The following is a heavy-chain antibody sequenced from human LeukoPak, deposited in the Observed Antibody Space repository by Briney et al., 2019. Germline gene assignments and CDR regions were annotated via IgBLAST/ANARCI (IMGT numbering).Heavy chain of an antibody. J-gene: IGHJ6*03. V-gene: IGHV1-18*01. Sequence: GASVMVSCKASGYTFTSYGISWVRQAPGQGPEWMGWISAYNGNTNYAQKLQGRVTMTTDTSTSTAYMELRSLRSDDTAVYYCASCTTFTYYYYYMDVWGKGTTVTVSS. CDR2: ISAYNGNT. CDR1: GYTFTSYG. D-gene: IGHD1-1*01. CDR3: ASCTTFTYYYYYMDV.